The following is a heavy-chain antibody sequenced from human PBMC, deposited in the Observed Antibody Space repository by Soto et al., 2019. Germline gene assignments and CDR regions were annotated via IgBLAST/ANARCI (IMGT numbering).Heavy chain of an antibody. Sequence: PGGSLRLSCAASGFIFSSDWMHWVRQAPGKGLEWVSSISSSSSYIYYADSVKGRFTISRVNAKNSLYLQMNSLRAEDTAVYYCARGSPAGVYYYGMDVWGQGTTVTVSS. J-gene: IGHJ6*02. CDR2: ISSSSSYI. CDR1: GFIFSSDW. V-gene: IGHV3-21*01. D-gene: IGHD2-2*01. CDR3: ARGSPAGVYYYGMDV.